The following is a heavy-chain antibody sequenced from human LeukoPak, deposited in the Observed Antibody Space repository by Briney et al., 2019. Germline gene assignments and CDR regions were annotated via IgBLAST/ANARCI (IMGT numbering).Heavy chain of an antibody. Sequence: GGSLRLSCAASGFSVSTIYMIWVRQAPGKGLEWVSIIYRGGNTFYADSVEGRFTISRDNSKNTLYLQMNSLRAEDTAVYYCARDRYGYYYMDVWGKGTTVTVSS. D-gene: IGHD1-1*01. CDR3: ARDRYGYYYMDV. CDR2: IYRGGNT. V-gene: IGHV3-53*01. J-gene: IGHJ6*03. CDR1: GFSVSTIY.